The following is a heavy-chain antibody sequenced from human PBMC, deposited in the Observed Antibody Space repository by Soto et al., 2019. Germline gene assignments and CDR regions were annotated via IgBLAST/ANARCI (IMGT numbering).Heavy chain of an antibody. J-gene: IGHJ4*02. CDR3: ARRSRPIEY. CDR2: ISSSSNSV. Sequence: EVQMVESGGGLVPPGGSLRLSCEGTGFTFSKYSLNWVRQAPGKGLEWISYISSSSNSVDYAVSVKARFIISSDNDKNSLYLQMDFLRHEDTAVYYCARRSRPIEYWGRGTLVTVSS. V-gene: IGHV3-48*02. D-gene: IGHD6-25*01. CDR1: GFTFSKYS.